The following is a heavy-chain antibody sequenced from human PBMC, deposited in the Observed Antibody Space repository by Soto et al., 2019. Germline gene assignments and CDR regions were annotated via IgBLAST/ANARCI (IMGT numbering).Heavy chain of an antibody. D-gene: IGHD2-21*02. Sequence: PSETLSLTCTVSGFSLTGNSYWGWVCQPPGKGPEWIASLYHGGTTFYNPSLKSRVSVSMDTSKNQFSLRLRSVTATDTAVYFCARVHVMVVAGSTFDYWGHGIMVTVSS. CDR3: ARVHVMVVAGSTFDY. CDR2: LYHGGTT. J-gene: IGHJ4*01. V-gene: IGHV4-38-2*02. CDR1: GFSLTGNSY.